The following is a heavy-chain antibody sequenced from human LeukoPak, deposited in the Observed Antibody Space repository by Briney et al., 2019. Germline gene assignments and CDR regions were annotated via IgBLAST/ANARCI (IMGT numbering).Heavy chain of an antibody. D-gene: IGHD4-17*01. J-gene: IGHJ4*02. Sequence: SGPTLVNPTQTLILPYTFSGVSLSTSGMCVSWIRQPPGKALEWLARINWDDDKYYSTSLKTRLTISKDTSKNQVVLTMTNMDPVDTATYYCARETTVTTYDYWGQGTLVTASS. V-gene: IGHV2-70*11. CDR1: GVSLSTSGMC. CDR2: INWDDDK. CDR3: ARETTVTTYDY.